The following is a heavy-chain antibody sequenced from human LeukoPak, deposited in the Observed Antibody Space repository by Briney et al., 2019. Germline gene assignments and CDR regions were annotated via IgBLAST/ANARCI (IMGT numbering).Heavy chain of an antibody. Sequence: GGSLRLSCAASGFTFSSSAMSWVRQAPGKGLEWVSVISGSGAYTYYADSVKGRFTISRDNSKNTLYLQMNSLRAEDTAVYYCARDEGYGDPTGNWFDPWGQGTLVTVSS. D-gene: IGHD4-17*01. CDR3: ARDEGYGDPTGNWFDP. CDR2: ISGSGAYT. CDR1: GFTFSSSA. V-gene: IGHV3-23*01. J-gene: IGHJ5*02.